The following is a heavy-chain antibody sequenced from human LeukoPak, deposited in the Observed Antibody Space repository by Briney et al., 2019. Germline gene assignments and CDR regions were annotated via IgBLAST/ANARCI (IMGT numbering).Heavy chain of an antibody. CDR2: ISSSSSTI. CDR3: ARGQRRNSGWYGHYFDY. CDR1: GFTFSSYS. J-gene: IGHJ4*02. Sequence: GGSLRLSCAASGFTFSSYSMNWVRQAPGEGLEWLSYISSSSSTIYYADSVKGRFTISRDNAKNSLFLQMNSLRDEDTAVYYCARGQRRNSGWYGHYFDYWGQGTLVTVSS. V-gene: IGHV3-48*02. D-gene: IGHD6-19*01.